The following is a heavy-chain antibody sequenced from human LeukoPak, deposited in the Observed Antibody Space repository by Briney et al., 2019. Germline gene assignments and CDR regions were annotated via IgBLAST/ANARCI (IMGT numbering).Heavy chain of an antibody. V-gene: IGHV5-51*01. CDR1: GNALTSYG. Sequence: GESLKISCRVSGNALTSYGIGWVGQWPGKGLEWMGIIYPGDSDTRYSPSFQGQVTISADKSISTAYLQWSSLKASDTAMYYCARQGHPDYWGQGALVTVSS. J-gene: IGHJ4*02. CDR2: IYPGDSDT. CDR3: ARQGHPDY.